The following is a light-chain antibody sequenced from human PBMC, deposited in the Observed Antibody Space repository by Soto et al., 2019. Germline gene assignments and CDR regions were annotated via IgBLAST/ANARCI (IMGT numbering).Light chain of an antibody. Sequence: DIQVTQSPSSLSASVGDRFTITCRASQSIGTYLNWYHQKPGKAPQLMIYGASTLQSGVPSRFSGSGSGTHFTLTINSLQPEDFGTYSCQQSYSTPTFGQGTKVDIK. CDR1: QSIGTY. CDR3: QQSYSTPT. V-gene: IGKV1-39*01. CDR2: GAS. J-gene: IGKJ1*01.